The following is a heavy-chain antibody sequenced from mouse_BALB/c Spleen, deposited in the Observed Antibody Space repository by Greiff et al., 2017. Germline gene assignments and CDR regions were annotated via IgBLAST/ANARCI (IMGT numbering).Heavy chain of an antibody. D-gene: IGHD2-14*01. CDR2: IDPYNGGT. CDR1: GYTFTSYW. CDR3: AKAYYRYGWDFDV. V-gene: IGHV1-53*01. Sequence: QVQLKQPGSELVRPGASVKLSCKASGYTFTSYWMHWVKQRHGQGLEWIGYIDPYNGGTSYNQKFKGKATLTVDKSSSTAYMHLNSLTSEDSAVYYCAKAYYRYGWDFDVWGAGTTVTVSS. J-gene: IGHJ1*01.